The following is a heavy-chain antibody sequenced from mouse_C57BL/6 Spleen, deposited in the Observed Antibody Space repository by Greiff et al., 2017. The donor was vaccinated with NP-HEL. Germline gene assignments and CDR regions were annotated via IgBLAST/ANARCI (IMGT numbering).Heavy chain of an antibody. CDR1: GYTFTSYW. CDR2: IDPSDSYT. CDR3: ARYPYYGSSPAWFAY. V-gene: IGHV1-69*01. Sequence: QVQLQQPGAELVMPGASVKLSCKASGYTFTSYWMHWVKQRPGQGLEWIGEIDPSDSYTNYNQKFKGKSTLTVDKSSSTAYMQLSSLTSEDSAVYYCARYPYYGSSPAWFAYWGQGTLVTVSA. J-gene: IGHJ3*01. D-gene: IGHD1-1*01.